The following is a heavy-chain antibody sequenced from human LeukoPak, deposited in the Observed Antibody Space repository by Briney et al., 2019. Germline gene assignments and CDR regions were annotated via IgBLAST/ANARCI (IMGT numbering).Heavy chain of an antibody. Sequence: SVKVPCKASGGTFSSYAISWVRQAPGQGLEWMGRIIPILGIANYAQKFQGRVTITADKSTSTAYMELSSLRSEDTAVYYCATTIFGVVIIGGYFDYWGQGTLVTVSS. V-gene: IGHV1-69*04. CDR1: GGTFSSYA. D-gene: IGHD3-3*01. CDR3: ATTIFGVVIIGGYFDY. CDR2: IIPILGIA. J-gene: IGHJ4*02.